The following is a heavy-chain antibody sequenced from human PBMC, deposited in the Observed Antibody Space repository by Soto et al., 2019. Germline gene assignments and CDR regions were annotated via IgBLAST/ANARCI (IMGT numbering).Heavy chain of an antibody. V-gene: IGHV3-23*01. J-gene: IGHJ4*02. Sequence: PGGSLRLSCAASGFTFSSYAMSWVRQAPGKGLEWVSAISGLDGSTYYADAVKGRFTISRDNSKNTLYLQMNSLRAEDTAVYYCAKGSGLSSGWTFGNWRQGTLVTVSS. CDR1: GFTFSSYA. CDR3: AKGSGLSSGWTFGN. D-gene: IGHD6-19*01. CDR2: ISGLDGST.